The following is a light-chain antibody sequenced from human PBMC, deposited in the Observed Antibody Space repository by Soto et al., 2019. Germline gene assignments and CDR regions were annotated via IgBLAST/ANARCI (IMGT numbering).Light chain of an antibody. Sequence: IGLTHSPGTLCLSKGQRSTLSFRASQSVSNNYLAWYQQKPGQAPRLLIYGASNRATGIPDRFSGSGSGTDFTLTISRLEPEDFAVYYCQQYGSSGTFGQGTKVDIK. CDR3: QQYGSSGT. J-gene: IGKJ1*01. CDR1: QSVSNNY. V-gene: IGKV3-20*01. CDR2: GAS.